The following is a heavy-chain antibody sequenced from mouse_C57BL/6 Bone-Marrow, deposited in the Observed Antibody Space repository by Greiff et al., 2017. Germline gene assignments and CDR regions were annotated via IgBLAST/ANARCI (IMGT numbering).Heavy chain of an antibody. CDR1: GYTFTTYP. CDR2: FHPYNDAT. D-gene: IGHD2-10*01. Sequence: LQEPGAELVKPGASVKMSCKASGYTFTTYPIEWMKQNHGKSLEWIGNFHPYNDATKDNEKFKGKATLTVEKSSSTVYLELSRLTSVDSAVYYCARANPYYRSYYYAMDYWGQGTSVTVSS. J-gene: IGHJ4*01. CDR3: ARANPYYRSYYYAMDY. V-gene: IGHV1-47*01.